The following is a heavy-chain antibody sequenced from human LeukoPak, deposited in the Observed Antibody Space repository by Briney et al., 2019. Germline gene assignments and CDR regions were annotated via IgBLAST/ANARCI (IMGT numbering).Heavy chain of an antibody. CDR3: ARLPTITFFDY. Sequence: SETQSLTCTVSGGSISSSSFYWGWIRQPPGRGLEWIGSIYYSGSTSYNPSLKSRVTISVDTSKNQFSLKLNSVTAADTAVYYCARLPTITFFDYWGQGTLVTVSS. CDR2: IYYSGST. J-gene: IGHJ4*02. CDR1: GGSISSSSFY. D-gene: IGHD5-12*01. V-gene: IGHV4-39*01.